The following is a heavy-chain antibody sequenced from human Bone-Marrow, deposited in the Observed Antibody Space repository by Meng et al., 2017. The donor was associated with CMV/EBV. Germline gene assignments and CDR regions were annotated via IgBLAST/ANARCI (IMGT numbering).Heavy chain of an antibody. J-gene: IGHJ4*02. CDR3: ARERDGGWFDY. D-gene: IGHD6-19*01. V-gene: IGHV4-59*01. Sequence: SETLSLTCTVSGGSISYYYWSWIRQPPGKGLEWIGSIYYSGSTNYNPSLKSRVTISVDTSKNQFSLKLSSVTAADTAVYYCARERDGGWFDYWGQGTLVTVSS. CDR2: IYYSGST. CDR1: GGSISYYY.